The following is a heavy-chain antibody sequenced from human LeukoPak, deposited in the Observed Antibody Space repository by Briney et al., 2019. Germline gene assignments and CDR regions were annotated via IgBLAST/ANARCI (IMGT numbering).Heavy chain of an antibody. CDR3: ARTRKNYYDSSGLFDY. Sequence: PGGSLRLSCAASGFTFSDYYMSWIRQAPGKGLEWVSYISSSGSTKYSADSVKGRFTISRDNAKNSLFPQMKSLRAEDTAVYYCARTRKNYYDSSGLFDYWGQGTLVTVSS. J-gene: IGHJ4*02. D-gene: IGHD3-22*01. CDR1: GFTFSDYY. CDR2: ISSSGSTK. V-gene: IGHV3-11*01.